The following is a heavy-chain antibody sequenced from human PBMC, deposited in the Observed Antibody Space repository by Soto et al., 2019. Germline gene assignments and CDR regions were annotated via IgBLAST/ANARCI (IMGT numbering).Heavy chain of an antibody. J-gene: IGHJ5*02. CDR1: GYTFTSYG. Sequence: QVQLVQSGAEAKKPGASVKVSCKASGYTFTSYGISWVRQAPGQGLEWMGWISAYNGNTNYAQKLQGRVTMTTDTPTSTAYMEVRRLRSDDTAVYYCARSSGTSYIWFDPWGQGTLVTVSS. CDR2: ISAYNGNT. V-gene: IGHV1-18*01. D-gene: IGHD1-26*01. CDR3: ARSSGTSYIWFDP.